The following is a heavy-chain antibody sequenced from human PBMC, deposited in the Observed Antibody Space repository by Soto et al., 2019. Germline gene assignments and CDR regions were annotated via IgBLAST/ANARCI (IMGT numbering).Heavy chain of an antibody. Sequence: EVQLVESGGGLVQPGGSLRLSCAASGFIFSSYSMNWVRQAPGKGLEWLSYIRSDSNQIGYADSVRGRFTISSDIAKNSLYRQMISLRDEDTAVYYCARDLGYAFVYWGQGALVTVSS. D-gene: IGHD5-12*01. V-gene: IGHV3-48*02. CDR3: ARDLGYAFVY. CDR1: GFIFSSYS. J-gene: IGHJ4*02. CDR2: IRSDSNQI.